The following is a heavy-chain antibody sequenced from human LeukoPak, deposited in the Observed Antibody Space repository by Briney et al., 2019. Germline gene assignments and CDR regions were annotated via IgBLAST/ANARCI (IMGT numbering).Heavy chain of an antibody. V-gene: IGHV5-51*01. Sequence: GASLKISCKGSGSSFTTYWIAWVRQLPGKGLEWMGIIYPGDSDTRYSPSFQGQVTISADKSINTAYLQWSSLKASDTAMYYCTRQNADYLFDYWGQGTLVTVSS. J-gene: IGHJ4*02. D-gene: IGHD4-17*01. CDR3: TRQNADYLFDY. CDR2: IYPGDSDT. CDR1: GSSFTTYW.